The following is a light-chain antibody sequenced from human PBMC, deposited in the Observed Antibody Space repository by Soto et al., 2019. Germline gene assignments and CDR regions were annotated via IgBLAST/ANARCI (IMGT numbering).Light chain of an antibody. CDR1: QTISSW. CDR2: KAS. V-gene: IGKV1-5*03. CDR3: QHYNSYSGA. Sequence: DIQMTQSPSTLSVSVGDRVTITCRASQTISSWLAWYQQKPGKAPKLLIYKASTLKSGVPSRFSGSGSGTEFTLTISSLQPDDFAAYYCQHYNSYSGAFGQGTKVELK. J-gene: IGKJ1*01.